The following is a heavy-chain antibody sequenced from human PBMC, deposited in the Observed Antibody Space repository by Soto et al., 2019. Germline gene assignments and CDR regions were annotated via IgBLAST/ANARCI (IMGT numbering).Heavy chain of an antibody. CDR2: IRSKAYGGTT. J-gene: IGHJ6*02. CDR3: TRPRIGYYYGMDV. CDR1: GFTFGDYA. Sequence: EVQLVESGGGLVQPGRSLRLSCTASGFTFGDYAMSWVRQAPGKGLEWVGFIRSKAYGGTTEYAASAKGRFTISRDDSKSIAYLQMNSLKTEDTAVYYCTRPRIGYYYGMDVWGQGTTVTVSS. D-gene: IGHD3-16*02. V-gene: IGHV3-49*04.